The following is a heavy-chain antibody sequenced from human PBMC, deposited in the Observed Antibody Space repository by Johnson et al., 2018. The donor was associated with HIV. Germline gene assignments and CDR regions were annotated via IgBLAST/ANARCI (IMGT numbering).Heavy chain of an antibody. D-gene: IGHD5-24*01. CDR3: ARACRDGYTCDAFDI. V-gene: IGHV3-66*01. J-gene: IGHJ3*02. Sequence: VQLVESGGGLVQPGGSLRLSCAASGFSVSSYYMSWVRQAPGKGLEWVSVLFSGGSTYYEDSVKGRFTISRDNSKNTLYLQMNSLRAEDTAVYYCARACRDGYTCDAFDIWGQGTMVTVSS. CDR1: GFSVSSYY. CDR2: LFSGGST.